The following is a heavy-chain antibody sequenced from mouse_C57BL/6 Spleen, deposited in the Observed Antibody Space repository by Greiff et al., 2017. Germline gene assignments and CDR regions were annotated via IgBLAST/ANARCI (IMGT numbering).Heavy chain of an antibody. CDR3: TRREGDYYFDY. CDR1: GYTFTDYE. Sequence: QVQLQQSGAELVRPGASVTLSCKASGYTFTDYEMHWVKQTPVHGLEWIGAIDPETGGTAYNQKFKGKAILTADKSSSTAYMELRSLTSEDSAVYYCTRREGDYYFDYWGQGTTLTVSS. J-gene: IGHJ2*01. D-gene: IGHD2-13*01. V-gene: IGHV1-15*01. CDR2: IDPETGGT.